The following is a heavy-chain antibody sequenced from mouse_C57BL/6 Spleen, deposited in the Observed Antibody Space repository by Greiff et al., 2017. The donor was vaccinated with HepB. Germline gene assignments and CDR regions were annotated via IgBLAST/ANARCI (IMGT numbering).Heavy chain of an antibody. Sequence: VKLMESGPELVKPGASVKISCKASGYAFSSSWMNWVKQRPGKGLEWIGRIYPGDGDTNYNGKFKGKATLTADKSSSTAYMQLSSLTSEDSAVYFCASGDDPDDWGQGTTLTVSS. CDR2: IYPGDGDT. CDR3: ASGDDPDD. V-gene: IGHV1-82*01. CDR1: GYAFSSSW. J-gene: IGHJ2*01.